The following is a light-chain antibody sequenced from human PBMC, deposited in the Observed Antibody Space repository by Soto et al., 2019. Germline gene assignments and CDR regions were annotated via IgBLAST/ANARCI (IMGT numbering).Light chain of an antibody. CDR2: DAS. V-gene: IGKV3-11*01. CDR3: QQRGDWPPFT. CDR1: QSVSTY. J-gene: IGKJ3*01. Sequence: IVLTQSPATLSLSPGERATLSCRASQSVSTYLAWYQQKPSQAPRLLIYDASNRATGIPARFSGSGSGTDFTLTISSLEPEDFAVYYCQQRGDWPPFTFGPGTKVDIK.